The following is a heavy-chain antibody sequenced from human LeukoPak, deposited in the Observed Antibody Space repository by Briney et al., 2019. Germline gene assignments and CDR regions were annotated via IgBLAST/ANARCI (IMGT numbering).Heavy chain of an antibody. J-gene: IGHJ3*02. Sequence: PGGSLRLSCAASGFTFSSYGMHWVRQAPGKGLEWVAFIRYDGSNKYYADSVKGRFTISRDNSKNTLYLQMNSLRAEDTAVYYCAKGSSSLHDAFDIWGQGTMVTVSS. D-gene: IGHD6-13*01. CDR3: AKGSSSLHDAFDI. V-gene: IGHV3-30*02. CDR1: GFTFSSYG. CDR2: IRYDGSNK.